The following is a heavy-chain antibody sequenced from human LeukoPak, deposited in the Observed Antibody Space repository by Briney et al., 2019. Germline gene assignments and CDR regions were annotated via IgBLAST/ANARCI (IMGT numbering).Heavy chain of an antibody. D-gene: IGHD5/OR15-5a*01. CDR2: IKQDGNDA. Sequence: GGSLRLSCAPSEFTLKSYWMSWVRQAPGKGREWVANIKQDGNDAYYVDSVKGRFTISRDNAKNSLYLQMNSLRAEDTAVYYCARSGVVSPPAPVRFDPRGQGTLVIVSS. J-gene: IGHJ5*02. V-gene: IGHV3-7*01. CDR3: ARSGVVSPPAPVRFDP. CDR1: EFTLKSYW.